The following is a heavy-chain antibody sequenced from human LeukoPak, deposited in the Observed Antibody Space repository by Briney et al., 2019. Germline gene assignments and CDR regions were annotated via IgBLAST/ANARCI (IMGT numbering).Heavy chain of an antibody. CDR2: IRYDGSNK. D-gene: IGHD3-22*01. CDR3: AKDFDYYDSSGYYYPHY. Sequence: PGGSLRLSCAASGFTFSSYGMHWVRQAPGKGLEWVAFIRYDGSNKYYADSVKGRFTISRDNSKNTLYLQMNSLRAEDTAVYYCAKDFDYYDSSGYYYPHYWVQGTLVTVSS. J-gene: IGHJ4*02. CDR1: GFTFSSYG. V-gene: IGHV3-30*02.